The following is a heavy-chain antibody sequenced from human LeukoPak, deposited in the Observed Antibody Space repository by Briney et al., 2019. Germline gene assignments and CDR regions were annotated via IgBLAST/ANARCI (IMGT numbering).Heavy chain of an antibody. CDR2: ISGSGGST. CDR1: GFTFSSYA. Sequence: GGSLRLSCAASGFTFSSYAMSWVRQAPGKGLEWVSAISGSGGSTYYADSVKGRFTISRDNSKNTLYLQMNSLRAEDTAVYYCARGTTLYYYYMDVWGKGTTVTVSS. J-gene: IGHJ6*03. V-gene: IGHV3-23*01. D-gene: IGHD4-11*01. CDR3: ARGTTLYYYYMDV.